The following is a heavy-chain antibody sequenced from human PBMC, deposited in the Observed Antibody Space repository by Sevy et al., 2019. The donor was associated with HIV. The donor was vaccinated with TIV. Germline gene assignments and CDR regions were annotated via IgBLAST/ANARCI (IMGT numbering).Heavy chain of an antibody. CDR3: ARQDCGGDCYAFDY. CDR1: GGSISSSSYY. D-gene: IGHD2-21*01. V-gene: IGHV4-39*01. Sequence: SETLSLTCTVSGGSISSSSYYWGWIRQPPGKGLEWIGSIYYSGSTYYNPSLKSRVTISVDTSKNQFSLKLSSVTAADTAVYYCARQDCGGDCYAFDYWGQGTLVTVSS. J-gene: IGHJ4*02. CDR2: IYYSGST.